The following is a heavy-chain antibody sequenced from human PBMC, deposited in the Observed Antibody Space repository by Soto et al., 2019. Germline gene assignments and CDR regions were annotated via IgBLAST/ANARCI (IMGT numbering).Heavy chain of an antibody. D-gene: IGHD4-17*01. CDR3: ARGSTTTTF. J-gene: IGHJ4*02. Sequence: DVQLVESGGGLVKPGGSLRLSCAASGFTFSSYIMTWVRQAPGKGLEWVSSISSGSSYIFYADSVKGRFTVSRDDAKNSFYLQMNCLRADDTAVYYCARGSTTTTFWGQGTLVTVSS. CDR2: ISSGSSYI. CDR1: GFTFSSYI. V-gene: IGHV3-21*01.